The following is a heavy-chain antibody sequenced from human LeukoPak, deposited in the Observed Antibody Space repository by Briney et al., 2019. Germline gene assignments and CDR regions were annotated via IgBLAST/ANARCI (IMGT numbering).Heavy chain of an antibody. V-gene: IGHV1-69-2*01. D-gene: IGHD4-17*01. J-gene: IGHJ4*02. CDR3: ATDDYGDYGARF. Sequence: ATVKISCKASGYMFTDYYMHWVQQAPGKGLEWMGRVDPQNGETVYAENFQGRVTMIADTSTDTVYMELTSLRSEDTAVYYCATDDYGDYGARFWGQGSLVTVSS. CDR2: VDPQNGET. CDR1: GYMFTDYY.